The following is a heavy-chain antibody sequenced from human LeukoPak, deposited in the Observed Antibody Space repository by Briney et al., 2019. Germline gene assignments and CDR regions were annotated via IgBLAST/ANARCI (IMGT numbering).Heavy chain of an antibody. D-gene: IGHD5-24*01. J-gene: IGHJ4*02. CDR3: ARAGYNWEHDY. V-gene: IGHV3-74*01. CDR2: IEGGESST. Sequence: GGSLRLSCAASGFTFSLYWMHWVRQATGKGLVWVSRIEGGESSTNYADFVKGRFTISRDNAKNTLYLQMNSLRAEDTAVYYCARAGYNWEHDYWGQGTPVTVSS. CDR1: GFTFSLYW.